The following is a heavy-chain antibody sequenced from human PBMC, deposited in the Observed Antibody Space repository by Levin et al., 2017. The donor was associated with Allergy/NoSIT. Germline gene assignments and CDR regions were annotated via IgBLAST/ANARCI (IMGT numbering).Heavy chain of an antibody. V-gene: IGHV6-1*01. CDR2: TYYRSKWYN. D-gene: IGHD6-19*01. CDR1: GDSVSSNSAA. J-gene: IGHJ4*02. CDR3: AREVAGIDY. Sequence: RSQTLSLTCAISGDSVSSNSAAWHWIRQSPSRGLEWLGRTYYRSKWYNDYAVSVKSRITINPDTSKNQFSLHLNSVTPEDTAEYFCAREVAGIDYWGQGTLVTVSS.